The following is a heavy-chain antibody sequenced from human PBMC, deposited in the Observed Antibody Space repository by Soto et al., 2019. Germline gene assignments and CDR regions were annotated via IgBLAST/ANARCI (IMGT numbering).Heavy chain of an antibody. Sequence: EMQLVESGGGSVQPGRSLRLSCAASGFTFDDYAMYWVRQGPGKGLEWVSGISWDSGRIGYADSVKGRFTISRDNAKTSLYLQMNSLRPEDTALYYCAKARLWGGDGYNSYNYNAKDVWGQGTTVTVSS. V-gene: IGHV3-9*01. CDR2: ISWDSGRI. CDR1: GFTFDDYA. CDR3: AKARLWGGDGYNSYNYNAKDV. D-gene: IGHD3-16*01. J-gene: IGHJ6*02.